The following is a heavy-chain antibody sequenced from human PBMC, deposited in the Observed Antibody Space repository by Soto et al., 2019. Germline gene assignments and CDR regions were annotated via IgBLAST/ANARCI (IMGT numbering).Heavy chain of an antibody. CDR1: GFTFSTYW. CDR2: IKQDGSEK. D-gene: IGHD4-4*01. Sequence: PGGSLRLSCAASGFTFSTYWMSWVRQAPGKGLEWVANIKQDGSEKYYVDSVKGRFTISRDNAKDSLYLQMNSLRAEDTAVYYCESSDGYNKYFFGWRQGTLVTVSS. J-gene: IGHJ4*02. V-gene: IGHV3-7*01. CDR3: ESSDGYNKYFFG.